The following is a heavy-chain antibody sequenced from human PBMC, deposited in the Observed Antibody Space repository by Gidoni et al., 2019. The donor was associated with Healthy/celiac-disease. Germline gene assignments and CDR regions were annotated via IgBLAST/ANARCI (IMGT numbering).Heavy chain of an antibody. D-gene: IGHD6-19*01. V-gene: IGHV3-30-3*01. CDR3: ARDQWPGYFDY. Sequence: QVQLVESGGGVVQPGWSLRLSCADCGVTFSSYAMHWVRQAPGKGLEWVAVISYDGSNKYDADSVKGRFTISRDNSKNTLYLQMNSLRAEDTAVYYCARDQWPGYFDYWGQGTLVTVSS. CDR1: GVTFSSYA. J-gene: IGHJ4*02. CDR2: ISYDGSNK.